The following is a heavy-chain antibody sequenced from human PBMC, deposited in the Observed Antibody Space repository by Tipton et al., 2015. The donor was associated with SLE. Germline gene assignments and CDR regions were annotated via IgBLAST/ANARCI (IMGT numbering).Heavy chain of an antibody. CDR1: GYTFTAYY. CDR3: VSSALHSGWTY. D-gene: IGHD6-19*01. CDR2: IDPDNGGT. Sequence: QLVQSGAEVKKPGASVKVSCKASGYTFTAYYVHWMRQAPGQGLEWMGRIDPDNGGTSYAQKFQGRVTMTRDTSITAAHMELSGLQSDDTAVYFCVSSALHSGWTYWGHGTLVTVSS. J-gene: IGHJ4*01. V-gene: IGHV1-2*06.